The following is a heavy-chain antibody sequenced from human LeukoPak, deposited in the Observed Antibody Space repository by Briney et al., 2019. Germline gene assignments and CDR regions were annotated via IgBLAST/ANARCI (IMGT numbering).Heavy chain of an antibody. Sequence: GGSLRLSCAASGFTFSSYAMHWVRQAPGKGLEYVSAISSNGGSTYYANSVKGRFTISRDNSKNTLYLQMGSLRAEDMAVYYCARTPQGDWLPPNYFDYWGQGTLVTVSS. V-gene: IGHV3-64*01. J-gene: IGHJ4*02. CDR3: ARTPQGDWLPPNYFDY. CDR2: ISSNGGST. D-gene: IGHD3-9*01. CDR1: GFTFSSYA.